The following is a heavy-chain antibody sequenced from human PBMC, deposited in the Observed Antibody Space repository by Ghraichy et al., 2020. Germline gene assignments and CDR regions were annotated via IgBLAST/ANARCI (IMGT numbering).Heavy chain of an antibody. D-gene: IGHD2-15*01. CDR3: TRDLYGMDV. V-gene: IGHV3-13*01. CDR2: LGIAGDT. Sequence: GGSLRLSCAASGFTFSGYDMHWIRQRPGSGLEWVAALGIAGDTYFAGSVKGRFTLSSENAQNSVFLQMNGLRVGDTALYFCTRDLYGMDVWGLGTTVTVS. J-gene: IGHJ6*02. CDR1: GFTFSGYD.